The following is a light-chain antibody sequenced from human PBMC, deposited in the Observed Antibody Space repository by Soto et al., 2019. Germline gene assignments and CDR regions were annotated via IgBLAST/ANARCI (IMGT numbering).Light chain of an antibody. CDR2: GAS. CDR3: QQYNNWPQS. CDR1: QSVSSN. V-gene: IGKV3-15*01. J-gene: IGKJ3*01. Sequence: RATLYCKGASQSVSSNLAWYQQKPGQAPRLLIYGASTRATGIPARFSGSGSGTEFTLTISSLQSEDFAVYYCQQYNNWPQSFGPGTKVDIK.